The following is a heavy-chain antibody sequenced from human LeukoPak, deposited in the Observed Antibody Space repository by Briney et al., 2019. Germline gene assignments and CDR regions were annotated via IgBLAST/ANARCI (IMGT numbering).Heavy chain of an antibody. CDR3: ASGYDFWSGQQFDY. D-gene: IGHD3-3*01. V-gene: IGHV4-59*01. Sequence: PSETLSLTCIVSGGYLSSYYWSWIRQPPGKGLEWIAFIHYSGSTNYNPSLKSRVTISVDTSKNQFSLQLTSVTAADTAVYYCASGYDFWSGQQFDYWGQGSLVTVSS. J-gene: IGHJ4*02. CDR2: IHYSGST. CDR1: GGYLSSYY.